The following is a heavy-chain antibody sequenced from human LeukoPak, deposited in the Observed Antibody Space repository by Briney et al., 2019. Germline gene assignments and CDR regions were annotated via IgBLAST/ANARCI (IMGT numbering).Heavy chain of an antibody. CDR2: IYYTGST. CDR3: VKSGGYGLIDY. Sequence: SETLSLTCAVSGGSISSNSYYWGWIRQPPGKGLEWIGNIYYTGSTYYNASLQSRVTISIDTSKNQFSLRLNSVTAADTAMYYCVKSGGYGLIDYWGQGTLVTVSS. CDR1: GGSISSNSYY. J-gene: IGHJ4*02. V-gene: IGHV4-39*01. D-gene: IGHD1-26*01.